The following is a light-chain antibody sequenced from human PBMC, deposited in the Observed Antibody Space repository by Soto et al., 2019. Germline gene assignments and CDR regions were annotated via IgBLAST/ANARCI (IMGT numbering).Light chain of an antibody. CDR1: SSDVGAYNS. CDR3: ISRGGSNKRWV. Sequence: QSALTQPPSASGSPGQSVTISCTGTSSDVGAYNSVSWYQQHPGKAPRLMIYEVNKRPSGVPDRISGSKSGYVASLTVSGRLVEDGADFYSISRGGSNKRWVSGGGTNLTL. J-gene: IGLJ3*02. CDR2: EVN. V-gene: IGLV2-8*01.